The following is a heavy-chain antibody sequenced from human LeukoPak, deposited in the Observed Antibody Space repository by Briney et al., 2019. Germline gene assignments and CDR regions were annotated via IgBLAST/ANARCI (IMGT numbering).Heavy chain of an antibody. CDR3: ARGRDDFWSGYYRYYYMDV. J-gene: IGHJ6*03. CDR1: GGSFSGYY. CDR2: INHSGST. V-gene: IGHV4-34*01. Sequence: PSETLSLTCAVYGGSFSGYYWSWIRQPPGEGLEWIGEINHSGSTNYNPSLKSRVTISVDTSKNQFSLKLSSVTAADTAVYYCARGRDDFWSGYYRYYYMDVWGKGTTVTVSS. D-gene: IGHD3-3*01.